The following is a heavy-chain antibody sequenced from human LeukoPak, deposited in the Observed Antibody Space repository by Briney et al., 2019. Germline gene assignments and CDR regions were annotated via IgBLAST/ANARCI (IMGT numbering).Heavy chain of an antibody. J-gene: IGHJ4*02. CDR1: GGSISSSSYY. Sequence: SETLSLTCTVSGGSISSSSYYWGWIRQPPGKGLEWIGSIYYSGSTYYNPSLKSRVTISVDTSKNQFSLKLSSVTAADTDVYYCARVVEMATIPDYWGQGTLVTVSS. CDR3: ARVVEMATIPDY. V-gene: IGHV4-39*07. CDR2: IYYSGST. D-gene: IGHD5-24*01.